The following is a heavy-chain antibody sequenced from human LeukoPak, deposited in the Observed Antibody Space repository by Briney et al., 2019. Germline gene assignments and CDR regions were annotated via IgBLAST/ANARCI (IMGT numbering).Heavy chain of an antibody. J-gene: IGHJ5*02. CDR2: INPNSGGT. D-gene: IGHD6-13*01. CDR3: ARVSSSWYPGFYT. Sequence: GASVKVSCKASGYTFTSYYMHWVRQAPGQGLEWMGWINPNSGGTNYAQKFQGRVTMTRDTSISTAYMELSRLRSDDTAVYYCARVSSSWYPGFYTWGQGTLVTVSS. CDR1: GYTFTSYY. V-gene: IGHV1-2*02.